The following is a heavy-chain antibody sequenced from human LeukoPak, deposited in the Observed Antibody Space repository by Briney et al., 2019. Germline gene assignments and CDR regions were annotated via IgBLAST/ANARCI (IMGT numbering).Heavy chain of an antibody. CDR3: AKDIAQYYYDSSGYALDY. CDR1: GFTFDDYA. V-gene: IGHV3-9*01. Sequence: GGSLRLSCAASGFTFDDYAMHWVRQAPGKGLEWVSGISWNSGSIGYVDSVKGRFTISRDNAKNSLYLQMNSLRAEDTALYYCAKDIAQYYYDSSGYALDYWGQGTLVTVSS. J-gene: IGHJ4*02. CDR2: ISWNSGSI. D-gene: IGHD3-22*01.